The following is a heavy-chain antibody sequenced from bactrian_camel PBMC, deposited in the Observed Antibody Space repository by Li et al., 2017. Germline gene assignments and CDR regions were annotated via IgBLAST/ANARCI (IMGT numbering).Heavy chain of an antibody. Sequence: HVQLVESGGGSVQAGGSLRLSCTASAKTVSSECMGWFREAPGKKREGVAGIDTGGGVTYYADAVKGRFTTSQDKTKETLYLQMNNLKPEDTGMYYCAAGDHSDYDEAHWERAFAYWGQGTQVTVS. D-gene: IGHD4*01. CDR1: AKTVSSEC. J-gene: IGHJ6*01. CDR3: AAGDHSDYDEAHWERAFAY. CDR2: IDTGGGVT. V-gene: IGHV3S1*01.